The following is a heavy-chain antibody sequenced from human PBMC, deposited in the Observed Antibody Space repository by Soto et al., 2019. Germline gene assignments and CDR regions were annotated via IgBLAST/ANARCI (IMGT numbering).Heavy chain of an antibody. CDR1: GFTFSNYA. CDR3: AKDPNGDYVGAFDS. Sequence: EVQLLESGGGLVQPGGSLRLSCAASGFTFSNYAMTWVRQAPGKGLEYVSSITGSGAGTFYADSVNGRFTVSRDNSKNMMYLQLTSLRGGDTAKYFCAKDPNGDYVGAFDSWGQGSLVTVSS. D-gene: IGHD4-17*01. J-gene: IGHJ4*02. V-gene: IGHV3-23*01. CDR2: ITGSGAGT.